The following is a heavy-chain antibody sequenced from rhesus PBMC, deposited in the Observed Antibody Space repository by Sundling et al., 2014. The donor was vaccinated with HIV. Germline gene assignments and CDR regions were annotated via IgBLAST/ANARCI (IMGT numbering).Heavy chain of an antibody. V-gene: IGHV4-122*02. J-gene: IGHJ3*01. D-gene: IGHD3-3*01. CDR3: ARVRINVWSGYMNRPDAFDF. CDR2: IPYSGST. CDR1: GGSISRDYSH. Sequence: QVQLQESGPGLVKPSETLSLTCAVSGGSISRDYSHWSWIRQPPRKGLEWIGYIPYSGSTTYNPSLKSRVTISRDTSKNQFSLRLTSVTAADTAVYYCARVRINVWSGYMNRPDAFDFWGQGLRVIVSS.